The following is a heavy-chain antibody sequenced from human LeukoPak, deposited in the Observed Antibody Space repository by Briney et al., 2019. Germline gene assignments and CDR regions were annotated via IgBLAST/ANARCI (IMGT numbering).Heavy chain of an antibody. CDR2: ISVSGGTT. V-gene: IGHV3-23*01. J-gene: IGHJ4*02. CDR1: GFTFSTYA. D-gene: IGHD6-19*01. CDR3: ARERDYSGWQFDY. Sequence: GGSLRLSCEASGFTFSTYAMSWVRQAPGKGLEWVSGISVSGGTTYYADSVKGRFTISRDNSKNTLYLQMSGLRAEDTAVYYCARERDYSGWQFDYWGQGTLVTVSS.